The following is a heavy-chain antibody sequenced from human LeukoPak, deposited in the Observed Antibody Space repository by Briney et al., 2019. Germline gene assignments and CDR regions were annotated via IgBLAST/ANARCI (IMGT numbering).Heavy chain of an antibody. D-gene: IGHD5-18*01. CDR1: GGSISSYY. CDR3: ARGDGYSYGYYFDY. J-gene: IGHJ4*02. V-gene: IGHV4-59*01. CDR2: IYYSGST. Sequence: SETLSLTCTNSGGSISSYYWSWIRQPPGKGLEWIGYIYYSGSTNYNPSLKSRVTISVDTSKNQFSLKLSSVTAADTAVYYCARGDGYSYGYYFDYWGQGTLVTVSS.